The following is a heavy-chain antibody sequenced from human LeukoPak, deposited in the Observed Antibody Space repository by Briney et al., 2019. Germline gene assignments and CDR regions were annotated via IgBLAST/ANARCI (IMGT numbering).Heavy chain of an antibody. CDR1: GFTFSDYY. V-gene: IGHV3-11*04. D-gene: IGHD3-3*01. J-gene: IGHJ5*02. Sequence: GRSLRLSCAASGFTFSDYYMSWIRQAPGKGLEWVSYISSSGSTIYYADSVKGRFTISRDNAQNPLYLQMNSLRAEDTAVYYCARAGAYDFWSGYYSINWFDPWGQGTLVTVSS. CDR3: ARAGAYDFWSGYYSINWFDP. CDR2: ISSSGSTI.